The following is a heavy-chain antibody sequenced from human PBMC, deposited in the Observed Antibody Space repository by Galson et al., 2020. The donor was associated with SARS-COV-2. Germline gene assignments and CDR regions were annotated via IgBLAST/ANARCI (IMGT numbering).Heavy chain of an antibody. J-gene: IGHJ4*02. CDR3: TKDPGSYYSHSFDY. V-gene: IGHV3-9*01. D-gene: IGHD1-26*01. CDR2: ISWNSASI. Sequence: GGSLRLSCVASGFTFGNYAMHWVRQAPGKGLEWVARISWNSASIGYVDSVKGRFTISRDNAKNSLYLQMNSLRAEDTALYYCTKDPGSYYSHSFDYWGQGTLVTVSS. CDR1: GFTFGNYA.